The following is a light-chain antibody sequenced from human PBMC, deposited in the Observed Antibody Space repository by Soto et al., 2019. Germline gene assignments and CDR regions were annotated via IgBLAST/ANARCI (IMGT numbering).Light chain of an antibody. J-gene: IGKJ4*01. CDR3: QQYGSSLGLT. CDR1: QSFSSSC. Sequence: VVLAQSPGTLSLSPGERATLSCRASQSFSSSCLDWYQQKHGQAPRLRIHVVSGRATGIPDRFSGSGSGTDFTLTISRLEPEDFAVYYCQQYGSSLGLTFGGGTTVELK. V-gene: IGKV3-20*01. CDR2: VVS.